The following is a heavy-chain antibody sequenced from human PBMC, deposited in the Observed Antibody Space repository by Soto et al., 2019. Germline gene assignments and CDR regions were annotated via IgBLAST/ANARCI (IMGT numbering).Heavy chain of an antibody. V-gene: IGHV3-53*04. CDR3: ARWWLGDYFDH. Sequence: DVQLVESGGGLVPPGGSLRLSCAASGFSVSSYSMSWVRQAPGKGLEWVSVLFSGGNTYYADSVKGRFTISRHSSTNTLFLDMNNVRPEDTAVYYCARWWLGDYFDHWGPGTLVTVSS. D-gene: IGHD2-15*01. CDR1: GFSVSSYS. J-gene: IGHJ4*02. CDR2: LFSGGNT.